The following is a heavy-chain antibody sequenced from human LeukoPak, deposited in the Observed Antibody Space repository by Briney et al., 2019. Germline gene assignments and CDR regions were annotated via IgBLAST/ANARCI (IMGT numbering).Heavy chain of an antibody. V-gene: IGHV4-34*01. D-gene: IGHD2-2*02. CDR2: INHSGSS. J-gene: IGHJ4*02. CDR3: AVNSGDCSSTSCYMDY. Sequence: SETLSLTYAVCRGSFCVYYWSWIRQPPGKGLEWIGEINHSGSSNYNPSLKSRVTISVDTSKNQFSLKLSSVTAADTAVYYCAVNSGDCSSTSCYMDYWGQGTLVTVSS. CDR1: RGSFCVYY.